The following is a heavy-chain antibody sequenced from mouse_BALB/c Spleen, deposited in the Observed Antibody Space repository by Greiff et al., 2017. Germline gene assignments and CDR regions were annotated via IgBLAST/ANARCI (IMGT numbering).Heavy chain of an antibody. Sequence: EVKLMESGPSLVKPSQTLSLTCSVTGDSITRGYWNWIRKFPGNKLEYMGYISYSGSTYYNPSLKSRISITRDTSKNQYYLQLNSVTTEDTATYYCARVSYYGGAYWGQGTLVTVSA. V-gene: IGHV3-8*02. CDR2: ISYSGST. J-gene: IGHJ3*01. CDR3: ARVSYYGGAY. D-gene: IGHD1-1*01. CDR1: GDSITRGY.